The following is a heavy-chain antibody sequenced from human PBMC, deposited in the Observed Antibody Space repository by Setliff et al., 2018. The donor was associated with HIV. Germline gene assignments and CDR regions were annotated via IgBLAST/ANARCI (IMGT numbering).Heavy chain of an antibody. CDR2: IYPGDSDT. V-gene: IGHV5-51*01. CDR3: ARLVVIGRDYFYHYYMDV. CDR1: GYGFSNYW. J-gene: IGHJ6*03. Sequence: GESLKISCKGSGYGFSNYWLAWVRQTPGKGLEWMGIIYPGDSDTRYSPSFQGQVTFSADKSISTAYLQWSSLKASDTAIYYCARLVVIGRDYFYHYYMDVWGKGTTVTVSS. D-gene: IGHD2-15*01.